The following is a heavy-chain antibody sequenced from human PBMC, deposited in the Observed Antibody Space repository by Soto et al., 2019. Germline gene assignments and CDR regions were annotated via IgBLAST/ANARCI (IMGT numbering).Heavy chain of an antibody. V-gene: IGHV1-8*01. Sequence: QVQLVQSGAEVKKPGASVKVSCKASGYTFTSYDINWLRQATGQGLEWMGWMNPNSGNTGNAQKFQGRVTMTRNTSISTAYMELSSLRSEDTAVYYCASHRYDFWSGYNDYWGQGTLVTVSS. CDR2: MNPNSGNT. J-gene: IGHJ4*02. D-gene: IGHD3-3*01. CDR1: GYTFTSYD. CDR3: ASHRYDFWSGYNDY.